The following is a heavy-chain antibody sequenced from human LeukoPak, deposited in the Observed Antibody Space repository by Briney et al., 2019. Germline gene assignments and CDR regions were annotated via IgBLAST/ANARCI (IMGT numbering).Heavy chain of an antibody. Sequence: GGSLRLSCAASGFTFSSYALTWVRQAPGKGLEWVATITGSDDTTYYADSVEGRFTISRDNSKNTLYLQMNSLRAEDTAVYYCAKPVFEYSRHNWFDPWGQGTLVTVSS. CDR1: GFTFSSYA. V-gene: IGHV3-23*01. D-gene: IGHD6-6*01. J-gene: IGHJ5*02. CDR3: AKPVFEYSRHNWFDP. CDR2: ITGSDDTT.